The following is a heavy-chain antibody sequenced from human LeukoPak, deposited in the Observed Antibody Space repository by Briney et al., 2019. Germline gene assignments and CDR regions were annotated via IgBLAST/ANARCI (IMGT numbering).Heavy chain of an antibody. V-gene: IGHV1-69*13. D-gene: IGHD1-7*01. J-gene: IGHJ3*02. CDR1: GYTFNSYG. Sequence: SVKVSCKASGYTFNSYGISWVRQAPGQGLEWMGGIIPIFGTANYAQKFQGRVTITADESTSTAYMELSSLRSEDTAVYYCARRNYQAFDIWGQGTMVTVSS. CDR3: ARRNYQAFDI. CDR2: IIPIFGTA.